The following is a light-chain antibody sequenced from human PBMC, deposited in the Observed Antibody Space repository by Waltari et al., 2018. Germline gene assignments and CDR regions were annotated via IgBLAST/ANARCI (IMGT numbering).Light chain of an antibody. V-gene: IGLV2-14*01. J-gene: IGLJ1*01. CDR1: SSDVGGYNY. Sequence: QSALTQPASVSGSPGQSITISCTGTSSDVGGYNYVSWYQQHPGKAPKLMIYEVSNRPAGVSNPFAGSKAGNTASLTSSGLQAEDDADYYCSSYTSSSTYVFGTGTKVTVL. CDR3: SSYTSSSTYV. CDR2: EVS.